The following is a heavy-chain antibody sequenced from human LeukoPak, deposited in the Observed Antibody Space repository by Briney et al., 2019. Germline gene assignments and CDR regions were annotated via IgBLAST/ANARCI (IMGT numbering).Heavy chain of an antibody. V-gene: IGHV3-23*01. CDR2: ISDSGSST. CDR1: GFTFSSYA. D-gene: IGHD4-23*01. J-gene: IGHJ1*01. CDR3: YGANAEH. Sequence: PGGSLTLSCAASGFTFSSYAMSWVRQAPGKGLEWVSVISDSGSSTYYADSVKGRFTIYRDNSKNTLYLQMNSLRAEDTAVYYCYGANAEHWGQGTLVTVSS.